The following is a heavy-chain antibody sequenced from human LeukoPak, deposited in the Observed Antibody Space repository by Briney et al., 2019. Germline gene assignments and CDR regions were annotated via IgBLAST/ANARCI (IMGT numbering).Heavy chain of an antibody. J-gene: IGHJ4*02. Sequence: SETLSLTCTVSGGSISSYYWSWIRQPPGQGLEWIGYIYYSGSTNYNPSLKSRVTISVDTSKNQLSLTLSSVTAADTAVYYCARLFSSYGAFFFDSWGQGTLVTVSS. CDR2: IYYSGST. CDR1: GGSISSYY. D-gene: IGHD5-18*01. V-gene: IGHV4-59*08. CDR3: ARLFSSYGAFFFDS.